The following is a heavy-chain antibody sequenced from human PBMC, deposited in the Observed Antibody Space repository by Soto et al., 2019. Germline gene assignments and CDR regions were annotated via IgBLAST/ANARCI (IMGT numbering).Heavy chain of an antibody. V-gene: IGHV3-30*18. CDR2: MSYDGSDM. Sequence: GGSLRLSCAASGFSFSSYAIHWVRQAPGKGLEWVAVMSYDGSDMYYGDSVKGRFTISRDNSNNTLYLQMNSLRPDDTALYYCAKDPRGIVGAGAWLDSWGQGTLVTVSS. CDR3: AKDPRGIVGAGAWLDS. J-gene: IGHJ4*02. D-gene: IGHD1-26*01. CDR1: GFSFSSYA.